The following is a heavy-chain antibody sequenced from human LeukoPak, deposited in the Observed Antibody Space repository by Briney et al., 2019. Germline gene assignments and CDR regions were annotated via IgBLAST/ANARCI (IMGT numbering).Heavy chain of an antibody. Sequence: GGSLRLSCAASGFTFDDYAMHWVRQAPGKGLEWVSGISWNSGSIGYADSVKGRFTISRDNAKNSLYLQMNSLRAEDTAVYYCARDLNYGDYNNWFDPWGQGTLVTVSS. J-gene: IGHJ5*02. CDR1: GFTFDDYA. D-gene: IGHD4-17*01. CDR3: ARDLNYGDYNNWFDP. CDR2: ISWNSGSI. V-gene: IGHV3-9*01.